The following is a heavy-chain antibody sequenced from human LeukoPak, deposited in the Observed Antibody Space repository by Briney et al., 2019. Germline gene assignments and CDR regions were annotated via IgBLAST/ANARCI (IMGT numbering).Heavy chain of an antibody. CDR1: GFTFSSYA. Sequence: GGSLRLSCAASGFTFSSYAMHWVRQAPGKGLEWVAVISYDGSNKHYADSVKGRFTISRDNSKNTLYLQMNSLRAEDTAVYYCARDLGEYTIGLPAHWGQGTLVTVSS. CDR3: ARDLGEYTIGLPAH. J-gene: IGHJ4*02. CDR2: ISYDGSNK. V-gene: IGHV3-30*04. D-gene: IGHD1-1*01.